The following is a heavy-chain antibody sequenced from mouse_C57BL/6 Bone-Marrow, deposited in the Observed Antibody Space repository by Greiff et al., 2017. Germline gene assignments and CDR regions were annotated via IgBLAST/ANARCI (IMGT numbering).Heavy chain of an antibody. J-gene: IGHJ4*01. Sequence: VQLQQSGPELVKPGDSVKISCKASGYSFTGYFMNWVMQSHGKSLEWIGRINPYNGDTFYNQKFKGKATLTVDKSSSTAHMELRSLTSEDSAVYYCARELYYDGSSYAYYAMDYWGQGTSVTVSS. CDR1: GYSFTGYF. CDR3: ARELYYDGSSYAYYAMDY. D-gene: IGHD1-1*01. V-gene: IGHV1-20*01. CDR2: INPYNGDT.